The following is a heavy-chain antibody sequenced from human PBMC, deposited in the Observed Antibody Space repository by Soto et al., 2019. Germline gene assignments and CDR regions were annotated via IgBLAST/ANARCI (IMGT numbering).Heavy chain of an antibody. Sequence: GASVKVSCKASGFTVTSSAVQWVRQARGQRLEWIGWIVVGSGNTNYAQKFQERVTITRDMSTSTAYMELSSLRSEDTAVYYCAADSYIVVVPAAMLAFDIWGQGTMVTVSS. CDR3: AADSYIVVVPAAMLAFDI. J-gene: IGHJ3*02. CDR2: IVVGSGNT. CDR1: GFTVTSSA. D-gene: IGHD2-2*01. V-gene: IGHV1-58*01.